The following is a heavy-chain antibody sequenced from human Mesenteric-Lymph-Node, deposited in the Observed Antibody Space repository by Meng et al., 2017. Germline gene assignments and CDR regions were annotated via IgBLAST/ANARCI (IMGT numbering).Heavy chain of an antibody. CDR1: GGGFNGYY. J-gene: IGHJ5*02. D-gene: IGHD3-10*01. CDR2: INHSGNT. Sequence: QAQLQQWGAGLLQPSETLSLTCAVSGGGFNGYYWSWIRQPPGKGLEWIAEINHSGNTNYNPPLKSRVTISVDRSNNQFSLRLKSVSAADTAVYYCARGRFGDAANSYNWFDPWGQGTLVTVSS. V-gene: IGHV4-34*01. CDR3: ARGRFGDAANSYNWFDP.